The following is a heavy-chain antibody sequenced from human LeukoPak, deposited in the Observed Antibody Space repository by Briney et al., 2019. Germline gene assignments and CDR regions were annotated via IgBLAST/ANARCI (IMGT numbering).Heavy chain of an antibody. J-gene: IGHJ6*03. CDR2: IYSSGST. V-gene: IGHV4-39*07. Sequence: SETLSLTCSVSGVSISSGSNYWGWIRQPPGKTLEWIGSIYSSGSTYYNPSLKSRVTISVDTSKNQFSLKLSSVTAADTAVYYCARLVPYYYYYMDVWGKGTTVTVSS. D-gene: IGHD6-13*01. CDR3: ARLVPYYYYYMDV. CDR1: GVSISSGSNY.